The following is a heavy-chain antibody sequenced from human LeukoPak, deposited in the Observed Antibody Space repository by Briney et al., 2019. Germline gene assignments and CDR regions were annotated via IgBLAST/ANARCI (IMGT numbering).Heavy chain of an antibody. Sequence: ASVKVSCKASGYTFTGYYMHWVRQAPGQGLEWMGIINPSGGSTSYAQKFQGRVTMTRDMSTSTVYMELSSLRSEDTAVYYCARDSATVFGVVIMYFDYWGQGTLVTVSS. D-gene: IGHD3-3*01. V-gene: IGHV1-46*01. CDR3: ARDSATVFGVVIMYFDY. CDR2: INPSGGST. J-gene: IGHJ4*02. CDR1: GYTFTGYY.